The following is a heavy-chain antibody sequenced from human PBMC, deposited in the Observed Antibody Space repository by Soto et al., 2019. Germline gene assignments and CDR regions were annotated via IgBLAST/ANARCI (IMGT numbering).Heavy chain of an antibody. J-gene: IGHJ4*02. D-gene: IGHD3-16*02. CDR3: ARALDDYVWGSYRPRPKYYFDY. V-gene: IGHV4-31*03. CDR1: GGSISSGGYY. CDR2: IYYSGST. Sequence: QVQLQESGPGLVKPSQTLSHTCTVSGGSISSGGYYWSWIRQHPGKGLEWIGYIYYSGSTYYNPSLKSRVTISVDTSKNQFSLKLSSVTAADTAVYYCARALDDYVWGSYRPRPKYYFDYWGQGTLVTVSS.